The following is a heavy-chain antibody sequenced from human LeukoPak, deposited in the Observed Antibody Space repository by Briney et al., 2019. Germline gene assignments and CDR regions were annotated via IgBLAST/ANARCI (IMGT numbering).Heavy chain of an antibody. D-gene: IGHD1-26*01. CDR1: VYTFTSYG. CDR3: ARGRWVGTTQAYYLDY. V-gene: IGHV1-18*01. CDR2: ISAYNGNT. J-gene: IGHJ4*02. Sequence: ASVKVSCKASVYTFTSYGISWVRQAPGQGLEWMGWISAYNGNTNYAQKLQGRVTMTTDTSASTAYMELSSLTSEDTALYFCARGRWVGTTQAYYLDYWGQGTPVTVSS.